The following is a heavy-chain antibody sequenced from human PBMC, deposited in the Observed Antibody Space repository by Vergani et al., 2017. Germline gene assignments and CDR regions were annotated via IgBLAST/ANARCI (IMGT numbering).Heavy chain of an antibody. CDR3: ARAEDAFDI. CDR2: ISYDGSNK. Sequence: QVQLVESGGGVVQPGRSLRLSCAASGFTFSSYAMHWVRQAPGKGLEWVAVISYDGSNKYYADSVKGRFTISSDNSKNTLYLQMNSLRAEDTAVYYCARAEDAFDIWGQGTMVTVSS. V-gene: IGHV3-30*01. J-gene: IGHJ3*02. CDR1: GFTFSSYA.